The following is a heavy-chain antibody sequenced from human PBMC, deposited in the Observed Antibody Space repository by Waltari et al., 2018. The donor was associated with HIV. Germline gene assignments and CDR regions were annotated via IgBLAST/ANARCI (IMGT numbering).Heavy chain of an antibody. CDR2: ISWNSGTI. D-gene: IGHD4-17*01. Sequence: EVQLVESGGGLLQPGRSLRLSCAASGFTFDDYDLHWLRQAPGKGLEWVSGISWNSGTIGYADSVKGRFTISRDNAKNSLYLQMNSLRAEDTALYYCAKDKRSGYGGNSVWYFDLWGRGTLVTVSS. CDR1: GFTFDDYD. J-gene: IGHJ2*01. CDR3: AKDKRSGYGGNSVWYFDL. V-gene: IGHV3-9*01.